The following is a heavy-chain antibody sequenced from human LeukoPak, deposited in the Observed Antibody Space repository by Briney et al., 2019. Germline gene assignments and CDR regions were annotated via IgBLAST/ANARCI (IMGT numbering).Heavy chain of an antibody. D-gene: IGHD5-18*01. Sequence: GGSLRLSCAASGFTFSNAWMSWVRQAPGKGLEWVGRIKSKTDGGTTDCAAPVKGRFTISRDDSKNTLYLQMNSLKTEDTAVYYCTTVPSYGPYHYYMDVWGKGTTVTVSS. CDR2: IKSKTDGGTT. J-gene: IGHJ6*03. V-gene: IGHV3-15*01. CDR1: GFTFSNAW. CDR3: TTVPSYGPYHYYMDV.